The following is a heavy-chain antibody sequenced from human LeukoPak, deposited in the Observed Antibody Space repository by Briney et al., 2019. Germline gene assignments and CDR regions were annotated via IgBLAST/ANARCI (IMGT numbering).Heavy chain of an antibody. CDR2: IKQDGSEK. CDR1: GFTFSSYW. J-gene: IGHJ5*02. Sequence: GGSLSLSCAASGFTFSSYWMSWVRQAPGKGLEWVANIKQDGSEKYYVDSVKGRFTISRDNAKNSLYLQMNSLRAEDTAVYYCAREGLLLRNWFVPWGEGALVTVSS. V-gene: IGHV3-7*01. CDR3: AREGLLLRNWFVP. D-gene: IGHD3-22*01.